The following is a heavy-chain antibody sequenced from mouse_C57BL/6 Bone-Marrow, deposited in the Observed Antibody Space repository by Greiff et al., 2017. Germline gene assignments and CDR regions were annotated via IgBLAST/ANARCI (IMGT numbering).Heavy chain of an antibody. D-gene: IGHD2-2*01. Sequence: VQLQQSGPELVKPGASVKISCKASGYTFTDYYMNWVKQSHGKSLEWIGDINPNNGGTSYNQKFKGKATLTVDKSSSTAYMELRSLTSEDSAVYYCARSTMVTTPYYYAMDYCGQGTSVTVSS. V-gene: IGHV1-26*01. CDR2: INPNNGGT. CDR3: ARSTMVTTPYYYAMDY. J-gene: IGHJ4*01. CDR1: GYTFTDYY.